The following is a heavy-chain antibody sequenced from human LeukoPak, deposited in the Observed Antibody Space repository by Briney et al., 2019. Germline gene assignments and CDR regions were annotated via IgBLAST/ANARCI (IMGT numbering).Heavy chain of an antibody. J-gene: IGHJ6*03. CDR2: INHSGST. CDR3: ARVSSVWMKDYYYYMDV. CDR1: GGSFSGYY. D-gene: IGHD5-12*01. Sequence: SETLPLTCAVYGGSFSGYYWSWIRQPPGKGLEWIGEINHSGSTNYNPSLKSRVTISVDTSKNQFSLKLSSVTAADTAVYYCARVSSVWMKDYYYYMDVWGKGTTVTVSS. V-gene: IGHV4-34*01.